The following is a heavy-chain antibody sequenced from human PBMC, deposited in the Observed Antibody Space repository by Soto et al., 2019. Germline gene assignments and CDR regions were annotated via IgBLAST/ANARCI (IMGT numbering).Heavy chain of an antibody. CDR3: AHRLDDFWNYNTNHFDY. D-gene: IGHD3-3*01. J-gene: IGHJ4*02. CDR1: GFSLSTSGVG. CDR2: IYWNDDK. Sequence: GSGPTLVNPTQTLTLTCTFSGFSLSTSGVGVGWIRQPPGKALEWLALIYWNDDKRYGPSLKSRLTITKDTSKNQVVLTMTNMDPVDTATYYCAHRLDDFWNYNTNHFDYWGQGTLVTVSS. V-gene: IGHV2-5*01.